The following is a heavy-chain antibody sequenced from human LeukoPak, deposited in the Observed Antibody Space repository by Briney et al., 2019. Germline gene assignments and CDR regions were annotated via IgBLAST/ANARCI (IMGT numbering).Heavy chain of an antibody. V-gene: IGHV3-53*01. CDR2: ISSGGTT. CDR1: GFTVSSNF. CDR3: ARGAPTRTAPSDY. Sequence: GGSLRLSCAASGFTVSSNFMSWVRQAPGKGLEWVSVISSGGTTNYADSVKGRFTISRDSSKNTVYLQMDSLRAEDTAVYYCARGAPTRTAPSDYWGQGTLVTVSS. J-gene: IGHJ4*02.